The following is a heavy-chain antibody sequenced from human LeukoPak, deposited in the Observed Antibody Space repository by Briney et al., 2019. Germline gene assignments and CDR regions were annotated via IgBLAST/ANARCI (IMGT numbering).Heavy chain of an antibody. CDR1: GVSISSSGYY. V-gene: IGHV4-39*07. D-gene: IGHD4-23*01. J-gene: IGHJ3*02. CDR3: ARDLYGGMTDAFGI. CDR2: IYYSGST. Sequence: SETLSLTCTVSGVSISSSGYYWGWIRQPPGKGLEWIVSIYYSGSTYYHPSLKGRVTISVDTSKNQFSLKLSSVTAADTAVYYCARDLYGGMTDAFGIWGQGTKVTVSS.